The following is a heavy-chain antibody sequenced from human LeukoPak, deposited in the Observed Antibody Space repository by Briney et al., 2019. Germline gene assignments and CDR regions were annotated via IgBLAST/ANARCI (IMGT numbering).Heavy chain of an antibody. V-gene: IGHV3-23*01. Sequence: GGSLRLSCATSGFTFSSYAMSWVRQAPGKGLEWVSDIGASGGSIYYADSVKGRFTISRDNSKNTLYLQMNSLRTEDTAVYYCAKAEGYDILTGLDYWGQGTLVTVSS. J-gene: IGHJ4*02. CDR1: GFTFSSYA. D-gene: IGHD3-9*01. CDR2: IGASGGSI. CDR3: AKAEGYDILTGLDY.